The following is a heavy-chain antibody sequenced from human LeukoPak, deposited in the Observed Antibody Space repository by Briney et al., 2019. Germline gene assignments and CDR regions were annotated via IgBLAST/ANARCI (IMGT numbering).Heavy chain of an antibody. D-gene: IGHD3-22*01. CDR2: IYPGDSDT. CDR3: AIHFGYYDSSGPALSAFDI. Sequence: GESLKISCNGSGYXFTSYWIGWVRQMPGKGLEWKGIIYPGDSDTRYSPYFQGQVTISADKSISTAYLQWSSLKASDTAMYYCAIHFGYYDSSGPALSAFDIWGQGTMVTVSS. J-gene: IGHJ3*02. V-gene: IGHV5-51*01. CDR1: GYXFTSYW.